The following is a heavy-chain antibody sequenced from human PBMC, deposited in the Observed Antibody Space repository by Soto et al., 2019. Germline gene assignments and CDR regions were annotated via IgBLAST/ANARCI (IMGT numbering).Heavy chain of an antibody. CDR3: TGDDASGY. CDR1: GFTVSSYG. J-gene: IGHJ4*02. V-gene: IGHV3-30*03. CDR2: ISRDGGTK. D-gene: IGHD2-21*02. Sequence: QVQLVESGGGVVQPGRSLRLSCAASGFTVSSYGMHWVRQAPGKGLEWVAVISRDGGTKNYADSVKGRFTISRDNSRNTLFREMNSLRGDDMAVYYCTGDDASGYWGQGTLVTVSS.